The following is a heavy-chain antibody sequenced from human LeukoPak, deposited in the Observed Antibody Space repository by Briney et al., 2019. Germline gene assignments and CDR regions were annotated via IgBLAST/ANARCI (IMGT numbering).Heavy chain of an antibody. CDR3: AREEDKWNSD. J-gene: IGHJ1*01. CDR2: IYSGSNT. CDR1: GFTVSDSY. D-gene: IGHD1-7*01. V-gene: IGHV3-53*04. Sequence: GGSLRLSCAVSGFTVSDSYMSWVRQAPGKGLEWVSVIYSGSNTYYADSVKGRFTISRHNSKNTLYLQMNSLRAEDTAVYYCAREEDKWNSDWGQGTLVTVSS.